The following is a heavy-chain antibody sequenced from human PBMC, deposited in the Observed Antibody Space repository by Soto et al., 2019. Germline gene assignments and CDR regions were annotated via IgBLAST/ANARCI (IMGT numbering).Heavy chain of an antibody. D-gene: IGHD6-13*01. CDR1: GFTFSSYG. CDR3: ARHPERIAQIGWFDP. J-gene: IGHJ5*02. Sequence: GGSLRLSCAASGFTFSSYGMHWVRQAPGKGLEWVAVIWYDGSNKYYADSVKGRFTISRDNPKNTLYLQMNSLRAEDTAVYYCARHPERIAQIGWFDPWGQGT. V-gene: IGHV3-33*01. CDR2: IWYDGSNK.